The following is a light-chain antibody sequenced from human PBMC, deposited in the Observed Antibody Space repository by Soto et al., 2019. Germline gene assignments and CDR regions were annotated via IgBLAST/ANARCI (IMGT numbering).Light chain of an antibody. Sequence: EIVLTQSPATLSLSPGERATLSCRASQSVSICLSWYQQRPRQAPTLLIYDASNRATAIPARFSGSRSGTDFTLTIISLEPEDYAVYYCQQRSSWPPITFGQGTKVDIK. CDR1: QSVSIC. CDR2: DAS. CDR3: QQRSSWPPIT. J-gene: IGKJ1*01. V-gene: IGKV3-11*01.